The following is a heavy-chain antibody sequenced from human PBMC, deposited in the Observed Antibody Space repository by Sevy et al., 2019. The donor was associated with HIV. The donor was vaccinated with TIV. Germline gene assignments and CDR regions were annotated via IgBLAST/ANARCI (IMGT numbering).Heavy chain of an antibody. D-gene: IGHD2-15*01. V-gene: IGHV1-18*01. Sequence: ASVKVSCKASGYTFTSYGISWVRQAPGQGLEWMGWISAYNGNTNYAQKLQGRVTMTTDTSTSTAYMELRSLRSDDTAVYYCARVGYCSSSSCHYSGMDVWGQGTTVTVSS. CDR1: GYTFTSYG. CDR3: ARVGYCSSSSCHYSGMDV. J-gene: IGHJ6*02. CDR2: ISAYNGNT.